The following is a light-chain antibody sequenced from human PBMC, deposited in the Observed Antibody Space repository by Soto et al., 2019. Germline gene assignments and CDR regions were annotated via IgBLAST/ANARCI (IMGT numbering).Light chain of an antibody. V-gene: IGKV3-20*01. Sequence: EIVLTQSPGTLSLSPGERATLSCRASQSISRNLAWYQQKPGQAPRLLIYGASRRATGIPDRFSGRESGTDFTLTITTLEPEDSAVYFCQQYASSPYTFGQGTKVDIK. J-gene: IGKJ2*01. CDR2: GAS. CDR1: QSISRN. CDR3: QQYASSPYT.